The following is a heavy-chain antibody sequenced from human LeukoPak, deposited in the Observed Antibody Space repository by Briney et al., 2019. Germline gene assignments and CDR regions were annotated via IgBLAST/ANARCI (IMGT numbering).Heavy chain of an antibody. D-gene: IGHD3/OR15-3a*01. Sequence: SETLSLTCAVSCGSISSSNWVNWVRQPPGKGLEWIGEIYHTGNTNYTPSLKSRVTISLDKSKNQFSLKMSSVTAADTAVYYCAREGLGTVSRFDLWGRGILVTVSS. CDR3: AREGLGTVSRFDL. V-gene: IGHV4-4*02. CDR1: CGSISSSNW. J-gene: IGHJ2*01. CDR2: IYHTGNT.